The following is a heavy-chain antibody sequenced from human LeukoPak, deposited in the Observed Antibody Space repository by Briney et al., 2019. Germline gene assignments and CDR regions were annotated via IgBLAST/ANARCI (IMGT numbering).Heavy chain of an antibody. CDR1: GFTFSSYA. D-gene: IGHD6-13*01. CDR3: ARAGSSWYPTHFDY. J-gene: IGHJ4*02. CDR2: ISSNGGST. V-gene: IGHV3-64*01. Sequence: GGSLRPSCAASGFTFSSYAMHWVRQAPGKGLEYVSAISSNGGSTYYANSVKGRFTISRDNSKNTLYLQMGSLRAEDMAVYYCARAGSSWYPTHFDYWGQGTLVTVSS.